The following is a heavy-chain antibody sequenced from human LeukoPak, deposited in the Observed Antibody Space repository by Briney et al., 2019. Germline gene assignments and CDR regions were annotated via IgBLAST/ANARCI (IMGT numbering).Heavy chain of an antibody. J-gene: IGHJ3*02. V-gene: IGHV3-11*04. CDR2: ISSSGSTI. CDR1: GFTFSDYY. Sequence: GGSLRLSCAASGFTFSDYYMSWIRQAPGKGLEWVSYISSSGSTIYYADSVKGRFTISRDNAKNSLYLQMNSLRAEDTAVHYCARALSGSLGNDAFDIWGQGTMVTVSS. D-gene: IGHD1-26*01. CDR3: ARALSGSLGNDAFDI.